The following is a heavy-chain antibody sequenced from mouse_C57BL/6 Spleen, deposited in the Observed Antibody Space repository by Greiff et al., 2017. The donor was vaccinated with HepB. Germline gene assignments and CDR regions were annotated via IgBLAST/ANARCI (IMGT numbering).Heavy chain of an antibody. CDR1: GFTFSDYY. CDR2: INYDGSST. V-gene: IGHV5-16*01. J-gene: IGHJ4*01. D-gene: IGHD1-1*01. CDR3: ARDHYYYGSSYVGAMDY. Sequence: EVMLVESEGGLVQPGSSMKLSCTASGFTFSDYYMAWVRQVPEKGLEWVANINYDGSSTYYLDSLKSRFIISRDNAKNILYLQMSSLKSEDTATYYCARDHYYYGSSYVGAMDYWGQGTSVTVSS.